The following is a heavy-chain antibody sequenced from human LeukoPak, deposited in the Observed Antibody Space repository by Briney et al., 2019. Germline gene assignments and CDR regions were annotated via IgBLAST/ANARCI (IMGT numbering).Heavy chain of an antibody. Sequence: PGGSLRLSCAASGFTFSSYEMNWVRQAPGKGLEWVSYISSSGSTIYYADSVKGRFTISRDNAKNSLYLQMNSLRAEDTAVYYGARTVGLAAAGTRSGFDYWGQGTLVTVSS. CDR3: ARTVGLAAAGTRSGFDY. V-gene: IGHV3-48*03. D-gene: IGHD6-13*01. CDR2: ISSSGSTI. CDR1: GFTFSSYE. J-gene: IGHJ4*02.